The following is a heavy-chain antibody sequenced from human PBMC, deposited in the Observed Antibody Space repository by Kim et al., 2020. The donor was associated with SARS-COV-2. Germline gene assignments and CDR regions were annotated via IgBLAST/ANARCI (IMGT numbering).Heavy chain of an antibody. CDR1: GDSVSSNYY. V-gene: IGHV4-31*03. CDR2: IFNNGNT. J-gene: IGHJ4*02. CDR3: ARTPEI. Sequence: SETLSLTCTVSGDSVSSNYYWSWIRQHPAKGLEWIGYIFNNGNTYYNPSLKSRVTISVDTSTNQFSLRLSSMTAADTAVYYCARTPEIWGQGILVTVSA.